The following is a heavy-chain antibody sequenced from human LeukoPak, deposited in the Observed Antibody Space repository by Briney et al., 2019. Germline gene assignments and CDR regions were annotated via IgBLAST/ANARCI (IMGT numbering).Heavy chain of an antibody. Sequence: ASVKVSCKASGYTFTSYGISWVRQAPGQGLEWMGWISAYNGNTNYAQKLQGRVTMTTDTSTSTAYMELRSLRSDDTAVYYCARESSPGGGSSPFDYWGQGTLVTVSS. J-gene: IGHJ4*02. V-gene: IGHV1-18*01. CDR1: GYTFTSYG. CDR3: ARESSPGGGSSPFDY. CDR2: ISAYNGNT. D-gene: IGHD6-6*01.